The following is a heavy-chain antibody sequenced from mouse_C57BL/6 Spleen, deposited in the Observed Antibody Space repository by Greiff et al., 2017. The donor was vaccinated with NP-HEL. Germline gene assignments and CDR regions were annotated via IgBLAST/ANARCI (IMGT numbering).Heavy chain of an antibody. CDR2: IHPNSGST. Sequence: QVQLQQPGAELVKPGASVKLSCKASGYTFTSYWMHWVKQRPGQGLEWIGMIHPNSGSTNYNEKFKSKATLTVDKSSSTAYMQLSSLTSEDSAVYYCARRAGYGNYLFAYWGQGTLVTVSA. D-gene: IGHD2-10*02. CDR3: ARRAGYGNYLFAY. CDR1: GYTFTSYW. J-gene: IGHJ3*01. V-gene: IGHV1-64*01.